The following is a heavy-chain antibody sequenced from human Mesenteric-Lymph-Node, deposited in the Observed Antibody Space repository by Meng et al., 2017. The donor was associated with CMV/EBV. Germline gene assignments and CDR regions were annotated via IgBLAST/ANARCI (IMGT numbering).Heavy chain of an antibody. D-gene: IGHD6-13*01. CDR3: ARESEPGTAAAGYFDH. CDR1: GGSLSSRYW. V-gene: IGHV4-4*02. Sequence: SGGSLSSRYWWSWVRQTPGKGLEWIGENYKSGSTNYNPSRKSRVTISVDKSRNQFSLKVYSVTAADTAVYYCARESEPGTAAAGYFDHWGQGALVTVSS. CDR2: NYKSGST. J-gene: IGHJ4*02.